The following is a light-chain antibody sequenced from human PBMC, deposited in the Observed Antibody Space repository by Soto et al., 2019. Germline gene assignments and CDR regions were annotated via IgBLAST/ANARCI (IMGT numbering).Light chain of an antibody. V-gene: IGLV2-11*01. J-gene: IGLJ1*01. CDR2: DVS. CDR1: SSDVGGYNY. Sequence: PVRTQPRSMSGSHGEAVTISCTGTSSDVGGYNYVSWYQQHPGKAPKLMIYDVSKRPSGVPDRFSGSKSGNTASLTISGLQAEDEADYCCCSYAGTSYVFGTGTKVTVL. CDR3: CSYAGTSYV.